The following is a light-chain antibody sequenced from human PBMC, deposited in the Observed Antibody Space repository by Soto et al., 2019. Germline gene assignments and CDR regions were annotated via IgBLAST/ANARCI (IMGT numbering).Light chain of an antibody. CDR2: GVY. J-gene: IGKJ1*01. Sequence: IGLAQSPGTPSLSPGGRATPYCRAIQSVSSSNLAWYQQKPGQAPRLLIYGVYTRAPGIPARFSGSGSGTEFTLTISSLQSEDFAVYYCQQYHSWPPRTFGQGTKV. V-gene: IGKV3D-15*01. CDR3: QQYHSWPPRT. CDR1: QSVSSSN.